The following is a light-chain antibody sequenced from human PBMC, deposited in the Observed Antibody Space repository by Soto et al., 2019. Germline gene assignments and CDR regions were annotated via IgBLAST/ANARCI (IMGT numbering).Light chain of an antibody. J-gene: IGLJ3*02. Sequence: QPVLTQPPSVSGAPGQRVTISCTGSSSNIGAGYDVHWYQQLPGTAPKLLIYDNNNRPSGVPDRFSGSKSGTSASLAITGLQAEDEADYYCQSYDNSLSALWVFGGGTKLTVL. CDR1: SSNIGAGYD. CDR2: DNN. CDR3: QSYDNSLSALWV. V-gene: IGLV1-40*01.